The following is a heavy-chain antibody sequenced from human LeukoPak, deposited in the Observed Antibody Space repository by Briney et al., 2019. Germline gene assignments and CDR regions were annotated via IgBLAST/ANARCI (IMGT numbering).Heavy chain of an antibody. D-gene: IGHD2-21*02. CDR3: ARYSYCGGDCYDAFDI. J-gene: IGHJ3*02. CDR2: VFYNGAT. Sequence: SETLSLTCIVSGGSISSSIYYWAWVRQPPGKGLEWIGTVFYNGATQYSPSLRSRVTISIDTSTNQFSLKLSSVTAADTAVYYCARYSYCGGDCYDAFDIWGQGTMVTVSS. CDR1: GGSISSSIYY. V-gene: IGHV4-39*07.